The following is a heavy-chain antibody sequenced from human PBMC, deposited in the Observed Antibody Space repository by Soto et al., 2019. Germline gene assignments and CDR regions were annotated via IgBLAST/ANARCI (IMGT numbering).Heavy chain of an antibody. CDR1: GYSFTGYG. CDR2: ITTYNGDT. Sequence: ASLKVSCKASGYSFTGYGINWVRQAPGQGLQWLGRITTYNGDTNYAQNFQGRVTMTTDTSTSTTYMELRSLRSDDTAVYFCARGRGYSLIPVVDDAVDVWGQGXLVT. V-gene: IGHV1-18*04. D-gene: IGHD5-12*01. J-gene: IGHJ3*01. CDR3: ARGRGYSLIPVVDDAVDV.